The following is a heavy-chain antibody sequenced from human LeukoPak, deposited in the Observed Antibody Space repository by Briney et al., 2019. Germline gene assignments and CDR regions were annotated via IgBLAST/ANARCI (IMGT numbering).Heavy chain of an antibody. CDR2: ISGSGGST. CDR1: GFTFSSYA. CDR3: ARAACGILTGCTSPFDY. J-gene: IGHJ4*02. D-gene: IGHD3-9*01. Sequence: GGSLRLSCAASGFTFSSYAMSWVRQAPGKGLEWVSAISGSGGSTYFADSVKGRFTISRDNSKNTLYLQMNSLRAEDTAVYYCARAACGILTGCTSPFDYWGQGTLVTVSS. V-gene: IGHV3-23*01.